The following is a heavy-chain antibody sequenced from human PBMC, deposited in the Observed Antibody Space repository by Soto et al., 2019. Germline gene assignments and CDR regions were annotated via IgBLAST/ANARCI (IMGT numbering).Heavy chain of an antibody. Sequence: EVQLVESGGGLVKPGGSLRLSCAASGFTFSNAWMHWVRQAPGKGLEWVGRIKSKTEGGTTDYAAPVKGRFTISRDDSKNTLYLQMNSQKTEDTAVYYCTIQNARGVPDYWGKGTLVTVSS. J-gene: IGHJ4*02. CDR3: TIQNARGVPDY. CDR2: IKSKTEGGTT. V-gene: IGHV3-15*07. CDR1: GFTFSNAW. D-gene: IGHD3-10*01.